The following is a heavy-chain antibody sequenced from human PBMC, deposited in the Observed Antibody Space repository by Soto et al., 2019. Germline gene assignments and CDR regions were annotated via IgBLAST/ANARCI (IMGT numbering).Heavy chain of an antibody. J-gene: IGHJ3*02. CDR2: MNPNSGNT. CDR1: GYTFTSYD. V-gene: IGHV1-8*01. Sequence: ASVKVSCKASGYTFTSYDINWVRQATGQGLEWMGWMNPNSGNTGYAQKFQGRVTMTRNTSISTAYMELSSLRSEDTAVYYCASTYCSGGSCYSISAFDIWGQGTMVTVSS. CDR3: ASTYCSGGSCYSISAFDI. D-gene: IGHD2-15*01.